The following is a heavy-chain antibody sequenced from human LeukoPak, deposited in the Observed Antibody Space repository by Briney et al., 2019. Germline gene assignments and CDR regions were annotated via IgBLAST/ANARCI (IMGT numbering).Heavy chain of an antibody. J-gene: IGHJ6*03. CDR3: ARVGRITIFGVVPSGYMDV. D-gene: IGHD3-3*01. V-gene: IGHV1-18*01. Sequence: ASVKVSCKASGYTFTSYGISWVRQAPGQGLEWMGWISAYNGNTNYAQKFQGRVTMTTDTSTSTAYMELRSLRSDDTAVYYCARVGRITIFGVVPSGYMDVWGKGTTVTVSS. CDR2: ISAYNGNT. CDR1: GYTFTSYG.